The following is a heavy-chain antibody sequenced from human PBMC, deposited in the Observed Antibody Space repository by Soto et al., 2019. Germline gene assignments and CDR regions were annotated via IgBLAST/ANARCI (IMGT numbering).Heavy chain of an antibody. J-gene: IGHJ6*02. D-gene: IGHD3-3*01. V-gene: IGHV1-58*01. CDR3: AADHPDFWSGYPHYYYYGMDV. Sequence: SVKVSCKASGFTFTSSAVQWVRQARGQRLEWIGWIVVGSGNTNYAQKFQERVTITRDMSTSTAYMELSSLRSEDTAVYYCAADHPDFWSGYPHYYYYGMDVWGQGTTVTVSS. CDR1: GFTFTSSA. CDR2: IVVGSGNT.